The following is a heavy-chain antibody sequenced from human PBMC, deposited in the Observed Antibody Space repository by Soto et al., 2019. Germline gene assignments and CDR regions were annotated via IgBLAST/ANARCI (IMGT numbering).Heavy chain of an antibody. CDR1: GYTFTGYY. CDR2: INPNSGGT. V-gene: IGHV1-2*02. CDR3: ARDSYSGSSGWFDP. D-gene: IGHD1-26*01. Sequence: RASVKVSCKASGYTFTGYYMHWVRQAPGQGLEWMGWINPNSGGTNYAQKFQGRVTMTRDTSISTAYMELSRLRSDDTAVYYCARDSYSGSSGWFDPWGQGTLVTVSS. J-gene: IGHJ5*02.